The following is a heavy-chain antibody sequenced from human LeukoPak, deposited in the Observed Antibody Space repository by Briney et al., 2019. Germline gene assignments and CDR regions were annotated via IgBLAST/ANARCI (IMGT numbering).Heavy chain of an antibody. V-gene: IGHV3-48*03. J-gene: IGHJ4*02. D-gene: IGHD6-13*01. Sequence: PGGSLRLSCAAPGFTFSSYEMNWVRQAPGKGLEWVSYISSSGSTIYYADSVKGRFTISRDNAKNSLYLQMNSLRAEDTAVYYCARAGSSWSEDYWGQGTLVTVSS. CDR2: ISSSGSTI. CDR3: ARAGSSWSEDY. CDR1: GFTFSSYE.